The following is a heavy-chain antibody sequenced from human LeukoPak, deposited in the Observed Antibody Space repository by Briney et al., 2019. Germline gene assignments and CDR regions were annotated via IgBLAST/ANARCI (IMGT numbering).Heavy chain of an antibody. J-gene: IGHJ4*02. D-gene: IGHD6-13*01. CDR2: IYPGDSET. Sequence: GESLKISCKVSGDNFASYRIGWVRQMPGKSLEWMGFIYPGDSETKNSPSFQGQVTMSADKSISTAYLQWSSLKASDTAMYYCARQSRVPHSGSWYTFWGQGTLVTVSS. CDR1: GDNFASYR. V-gene: IGHV5-51*01. CDR3: ARQSRVPHSGSWYTF.